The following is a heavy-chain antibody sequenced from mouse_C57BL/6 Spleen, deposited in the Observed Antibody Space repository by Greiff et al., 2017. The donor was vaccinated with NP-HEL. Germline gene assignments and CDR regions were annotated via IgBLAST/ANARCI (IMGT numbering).Heavy chain of an antibody. CDR2: INPNNGGT. D-gene: IGHD2-1*01. V-gene: IGHV1-26*01. J-gene: IGHJ4*01. CDR3: ARLDGNYEGGAMDY. CDR1: GYTFTDYY. Sequence: VQLQQSGPELVKPGASVKISCKASGYTFTDYYMNWVKQSHGKSLEWIGDINPNNGGTSYNQKFKGKATLTVDKPSSTASMELRSLTSEDSAVYYCARLDGNYEGGAMDYWGQGTSVTVSS.